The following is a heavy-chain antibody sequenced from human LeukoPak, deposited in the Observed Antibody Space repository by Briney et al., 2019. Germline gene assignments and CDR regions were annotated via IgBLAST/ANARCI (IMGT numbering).Heavy chain of an antibody. V-gene: IGHV1-2*02. CDR1: GYTFTGYY. Sequence: EAAVKVSCKSSGYTFTGYYMHWVRQAPAQGLEWMGWVNPNSGGTNFGQKFQGRVTMTRDTSISTAYMELSRVRSDDPAVYFCARDREYRSSSYPLDYWGQGTLVTVSS. J-gene: IGHJ4*02. D-gene: IGHD6-6*01. CDR3: ARDREYRSSSYPLDY. CDR2: VNPNSGGT.